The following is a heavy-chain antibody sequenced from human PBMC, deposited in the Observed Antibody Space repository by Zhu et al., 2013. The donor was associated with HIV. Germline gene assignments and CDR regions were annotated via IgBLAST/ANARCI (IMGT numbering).Heavy chain of an antibody. Sequence: QVQLVQSGAEVKKPGASVKVSCTTSGYTFSTRAISWVRQAPGQGLEWMGWSSAYSGDTNSAQNFQGRLTMTTDTSTSTAHMELRSLRSDDTAVYYCFVVVTAVPNDAFDIWGQGTMVTVSS. D-gene: IGHD2-21*02. CDR1: GYTFSTRA. J-gene: IGHJ3*02. V-gene: IGHV1-18*01. CDR2: SSAYSGDT. CDR3: FVVVTAVPNDAFDI.